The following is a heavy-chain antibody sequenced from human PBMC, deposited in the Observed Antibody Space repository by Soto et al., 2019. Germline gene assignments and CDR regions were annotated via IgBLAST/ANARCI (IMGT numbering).Heavy chain of an antibody. CDR2: MNPNSGNT. Sequence: GASVKVSCKASGYTFTSYDINWVRQATGQGLEWMGWMNPNSGNTGYAQKFQGRVTMTRNTSISTAYMELSSLRFEDTAVYYCARALTIFGVVISFDIWGQGTMVTVSS. J-gene: IGHJ3*02. V-gene: IGHV1-8*01. CDR3: ARALTIFGVVISFDI. D-gene: IGHD3-3*01. CDR1: GYTFTSYD.